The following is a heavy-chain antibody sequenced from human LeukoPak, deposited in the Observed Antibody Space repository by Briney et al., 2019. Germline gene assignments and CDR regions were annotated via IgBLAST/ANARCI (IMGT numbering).Heavy chain of an antibody. J-gene: IGHJ6*03. Sequence: PSETLSLTCTVSGGSISSYYWSWIRQPPGKGLEWIGYIYTSGSTNYNPSLKSRVTISVDTSKNQFSLKLSSVTAADTAVYYCARYTTVTTFPTYYYYYYVDVWGKGTTVTVSS. D-gene: IGHD4-17*01. CDR2: IYTSGST. CDR3: ARYTTVTTFPTYYYYYYVDV. V-gene: IGHV4-4*09. CDR1: GGSISSYY.